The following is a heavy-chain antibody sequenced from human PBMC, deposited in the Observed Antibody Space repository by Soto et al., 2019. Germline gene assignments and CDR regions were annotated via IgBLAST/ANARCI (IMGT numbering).Heavy chain of an antibody. V-gene: IGHV3-7*03. J-gene: IGHJ4*02. Sequence: EVQLVESGGGLVQPGGSLRLSCAASGFTFSSFRMSWVRQAPGKGLEWVANINQDGSEKYYVDSVKGRFTISRDNAKNSLYLQMNSLRAEDTAVYYCARDLSSIPYYWGQGTLVTVSS. CDR1: GFTFSSFR. D-gene: IGHD6-6*01. CDR2: INQDGSEK. CDR3: ARDLSSIPYY.